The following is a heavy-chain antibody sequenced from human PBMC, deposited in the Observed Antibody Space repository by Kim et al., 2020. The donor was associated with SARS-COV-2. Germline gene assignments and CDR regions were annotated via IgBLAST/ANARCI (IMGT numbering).Heavy chain of an antibody. CDR3: GDGRGAASHFRY. J-gene: IGHJ4*02. V-gene: IGHV3-23*05. Sequence: AASLRGRSTITRDNAKNRLYLQVTSLRAEDTAVYYCGDGRGAASHFRYWGQGTLVTVSS. D-gene: IGHD3-16*02.